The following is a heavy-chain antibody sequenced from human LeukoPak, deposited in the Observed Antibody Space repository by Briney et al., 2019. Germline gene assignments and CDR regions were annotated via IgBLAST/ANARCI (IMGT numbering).Heavy chain of an antibody. J-gene: IGHJ4*02. D-gene: IGHD3-22*01. Sequence: PSETLSLTCTVSGGSISSSSYYWGWIRQPPGKGLEWIGSIYYSGTTYYNPSLKSRVTISVDTSKKQFSLKLSSVTAADTAVYYCARGGAHYDSSGYYPIGEDYWGQGTLVTVSS. CDR3: ARGGAHYDSSGYYPIGEDY. V-gene: IGHV4-39*01. CDR2: IYYSGTT. CDR1: GGSISSSSYY.